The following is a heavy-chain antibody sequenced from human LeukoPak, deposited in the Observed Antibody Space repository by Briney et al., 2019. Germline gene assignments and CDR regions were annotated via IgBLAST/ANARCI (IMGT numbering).Heavy chain of an antibody. Sequence: ASVKVSCKASGYTFTDYYMHWARQAPGQGLEWMGWINPNSGGTNYAQKFQGRVTMTRNTSISTAYMELSSLRSEDTAVYYCARGTSWSHAYYYYMDVWGKGTTVTISS. D-gene: IGHD6-13*01. CDR1: GYTFTDYY. CDR2: INPNSGGT. J-gene: IGHJ6*03. CDR3: ARGTSWSHAYYYYMDV. V-gene: IGHV1-2*02.